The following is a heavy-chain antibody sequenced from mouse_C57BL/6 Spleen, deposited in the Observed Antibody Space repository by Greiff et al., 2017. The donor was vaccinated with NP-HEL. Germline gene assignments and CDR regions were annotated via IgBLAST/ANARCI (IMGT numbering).Heavy chain of an antibody. J-gene: IGHJ4*01. CDR1: GYAFSSSW. V-gene: IGHV1-82*01. CDR2: IYPGDGDT. D-gene: IGHD4-1*01. Sequence: VQLQQSGPELVKPGASVKISCKASGYAFSSSWMNWVKQRPGKGLEWIGRIYPGDGDTNYNGKFKGKATLTADKSSSTAYMQLSSLTSEDSAVYFCARGNWEYYAMDYWGQGTSVTVSS. CDR3: ARGNWEYYAMDY.